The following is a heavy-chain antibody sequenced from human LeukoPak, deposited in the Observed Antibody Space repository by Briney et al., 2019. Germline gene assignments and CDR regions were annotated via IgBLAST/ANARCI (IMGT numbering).Heavy chain of an antibody. Sequence: GRSLRLSCAASGFTFSSYAMHWVRQAPGKGLEWVAVISYDGSNKYYADSVKGRFTISGDNSKNTLYLQMNSLRAEDTAVYYCARFGRYGSGRNYWGQGTLVTVSS. CDR1: GFTFSSYA. CDR2: ISYDGSNK. CDR3: ARFGRYGSGRNY. J-gene: IGHJ4*02. D-gene: IGHD3-10*01. V-gene: IGHV3-30-3*01.